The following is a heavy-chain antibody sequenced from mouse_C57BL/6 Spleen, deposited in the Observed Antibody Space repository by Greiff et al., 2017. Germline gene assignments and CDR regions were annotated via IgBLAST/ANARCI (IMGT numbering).Heavy chain of an antibody. CDR2: IHPNSGST. CDR3: ARGTYYSNYGADY. CDR1: GYTFTSYW. D-gene: IGHD2-5*01. V-gene: IGHV1-64*01. J-gene: IGHJ2*01. Sequence: QVQLQQPGAELVKPGASVKLSCKASGYTFTSYWMHWVKQRPGQGLEWIGMIHPNSGSTNYNEKFKSKATLTVDKSSSTAYMQLSSLTSEDSAVYYCARGTYYSNYGADYWGQGTTLTVSS.